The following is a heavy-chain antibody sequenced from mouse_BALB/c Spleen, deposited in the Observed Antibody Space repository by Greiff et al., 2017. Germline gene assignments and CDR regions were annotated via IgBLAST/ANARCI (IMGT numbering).Heavy chain of an antibody. CDR1: GFTFSSYA. J-gene: IGHJ2*01. V-gene: IGHV5-6-5*01. D-gene: IGHD1-2*01. CDR2: ISSGGST. CDR3: ARRHYYGDQPY. Sequence: EVKLMESGGGLVKPGGSLKLSCAASGFTFSSYAMSWVRQTPEKRLEWVASISSGGSTYYPDSVKGRFTISRDNARNILYLQMSSLRSEDTAMYYCARRHYYGDQPYWGQGTTLTVS.